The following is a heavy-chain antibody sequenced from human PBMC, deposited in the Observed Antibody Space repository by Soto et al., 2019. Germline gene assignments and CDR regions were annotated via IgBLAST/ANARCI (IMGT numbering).Heavy chain of an antibody. V-gene: IGHV3-21*01. Sequence: PGGSLRLSCAASGFTFTRYSMNWVRQAPGKGLEWVSSISSTTNYIYHADSMKGRFTVSRDNAKNSVYLEMNSLSAEDTAVYYCAKWARESGDYYYYGVDVWGQGTTVTVSS. CDR3: AKWARESGDYYYYGVDV. CDR1: GFTFTRYS. J-gene: IGHJ6*01. D-gene: IGHD3-10*01. CDR2: ISSTTNYI.